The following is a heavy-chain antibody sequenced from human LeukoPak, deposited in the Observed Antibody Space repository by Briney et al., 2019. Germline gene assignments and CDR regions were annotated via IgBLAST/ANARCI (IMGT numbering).Heavy chain of an antibody. D-gene: IGHD6-13*01. CDR1: GSTVNSKY. Sequence: SLRLSCEPTGSTVNSKYMSLGRQATGKKLKWVSVIYSGGYTYYADSVKGRFTISRDNSKNTLYLQMNSLRAEDTAVYYCARPIPAAAFSNDCWGQGTLVTVSS. CDR3: ARPIPAAAFSNDC. V-gene: IGHV3-66*04. CDR2: IYSGGYT. J-gene: IGHJ4*02.